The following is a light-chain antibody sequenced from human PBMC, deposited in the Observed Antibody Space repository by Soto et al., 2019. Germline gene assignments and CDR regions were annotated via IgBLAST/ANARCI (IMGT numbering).Light chain of an antibody. CDR1: QGIRSD. CDR2: AAS. CDR3: LQYNKSSWT. Sequence: DIQMTQSPSSRSASVGDRVTITCRASQGIRSDLAWYQHKPGKAPKRLIYAASTLHSGVPSRFGGSGSGTEFTLTISSLQPADFADYYCLQYNKSSWTFGQGTKVEIK. V-gene: IGKV1-17*01. J-gene: IGKJ1*01.